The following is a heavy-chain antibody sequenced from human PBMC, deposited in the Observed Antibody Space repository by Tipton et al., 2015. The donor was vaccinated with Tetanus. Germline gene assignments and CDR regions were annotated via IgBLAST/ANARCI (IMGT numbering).Heavy chain of an antibody. J-gene: IGHJ4*02. CDR1: GDIFTNYA. D-gene: IGHD5-24*01. CDR2: IIPNFGST. CDR3: AKASKMATNWYHFDY. Sequence: QVQLVQSGAEIKKPGSSVKVSCKPSGDIFTNYAITWVRQAPGQGFEWMGGIIPNFGSTKYAQKFQGRVTITADQSTNTFYMDVSTLQSEDTAVYFCAKASKMATNWYHFDYWGQGALVTVSS. V-gene: IGHV1-69*01.